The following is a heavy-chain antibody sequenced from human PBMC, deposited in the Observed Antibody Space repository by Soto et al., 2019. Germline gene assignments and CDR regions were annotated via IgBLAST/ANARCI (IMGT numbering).Heavy chain of an antibody. Sequence: GGSLRLSCAASGFTFSSYSMNWVRQAPGKGLEWVSSISSSSSYIYYADSVKGRFTISRDNAKNSLYLQMNSLRAEDTAVYYCARDGEDFGVVINRSDPPEDYYGMDVWGQGTTVTVSS. CDR3: ARDGEDFGVVINRSDPPEDYYGMDV. J-gene: IGHJ6*02. V-gene: IGHV3-21*01. CDR1: GFTFSSYS. CDR2: ISSSSSYI. D-gene: IGHD3-3*01.